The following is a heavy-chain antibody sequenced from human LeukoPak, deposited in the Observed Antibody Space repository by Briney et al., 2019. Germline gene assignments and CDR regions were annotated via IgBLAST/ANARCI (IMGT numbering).Heavy chain of an antibody. J-gene: IGHJ4*02. Sequence: GGSLRLSCVASGLTFSTYDMNWVRQAPGKGLEWVSYSSSSSSIMYYADSVKGRFTISRDNAKNSLSLQMSSLRAEDTAVYYCARRFCSGGNCYHFDYWGQGTLVIVSS. V-gene: IGHV3-48*04. CDR1: GLTFSTYD. CDR2: SSSSSSIM. D-gene: IGHD2-15*01. CDR3: ARRFCSGGNCYHFDY.